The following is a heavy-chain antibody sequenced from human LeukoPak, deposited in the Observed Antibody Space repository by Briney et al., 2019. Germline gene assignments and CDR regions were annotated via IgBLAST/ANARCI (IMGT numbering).Heavy chain of an antibody. CDR1: GFTFSDYY. J-gene: IGHJ5*02. V-gene: IGHV3-11*01. Sequence: GGSLRLSCAASGFTFSDYYMSWIRQAPGKGLEWVSYISSSGSTIYYADSVKGRFTISRDNAKNSLYLLMNSLRAEDTAVYYCARDTSLQTSPAGAFCSGGSCPPNWFDPWSQGTLVTVSS. D-gene: IGHD2-15*01. CDR2: ISSSGSTI. CDR3: ARDTSLQTSPAGAFCSGGSCPPNWFDP.